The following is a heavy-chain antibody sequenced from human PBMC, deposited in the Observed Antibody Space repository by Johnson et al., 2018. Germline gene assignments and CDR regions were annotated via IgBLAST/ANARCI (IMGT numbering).Heavy chain of an antibody. V-gene: IGHV3-23*01. Sequence: EVQLLETGGGLVQPGGSLRLSCETSGFTFSSRDMSWFRQGPAKGLEWVSTISGSGRGTYYADSVKGSFTISRDNSKNLLYLQMNSLRDDESAIYYCIYCSGTNCYNTFDVWCQGTVVTFSS. CDR1: GFTFSSRD. J-gene: IGHJ3*01. CDR3: IYCSGTNCYNTFDV. D-gene: IGHD2-15*01. CDR2: ISGSGRGT.